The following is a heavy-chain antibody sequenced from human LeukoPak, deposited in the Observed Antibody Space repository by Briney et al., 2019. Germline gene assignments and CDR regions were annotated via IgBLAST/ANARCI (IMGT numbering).Heavy chain of an antibody. CDR3: ARVRAHSYDDY. V-gene: IGHV3-21*01. J-gene: IGHJ4*01. CDR2: ITTTFYT. D-gene: IGHD1-1*01. CDR1: GFTFSSYS. Sequence: GGSLRLSCAASGFTFSSYSFNWVRQVPGKGLEWVSSITTTFYTYYTESLKGRFTISRDNAKNSLDLAMITPRADDTAVYYCARVRAHSYDDYWGQGTLVTVSS.